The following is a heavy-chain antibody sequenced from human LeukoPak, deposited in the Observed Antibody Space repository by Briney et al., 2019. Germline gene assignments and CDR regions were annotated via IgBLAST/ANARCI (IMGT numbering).Heavy chain of an antibody. D-gene: IGHD6-19*01. CDR1: GFTFSSDW. CDR2: IKQDGSEK. CDR3: GREEYSSGWYGTWGAFDI. V-gene: IGHV3-7*05. Sequence: PGGALRLSCAASGFTFSSDWMSWGRQAPRKGLEWVANIKQDGSEKYYVDSVKGRFTISRDNAKNSLYLQMYSPRAADTPVYYSGREEYSSGWYGTWGAFDIWGQGTMVTVSS. J-gene: IGHJ3*02.